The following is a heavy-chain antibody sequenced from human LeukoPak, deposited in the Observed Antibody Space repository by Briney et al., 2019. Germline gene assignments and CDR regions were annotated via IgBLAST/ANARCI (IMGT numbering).Heavy chain of an antibody. V-gene: IGHV3-48*03. CDR1: GFDLNTYE. CDR3: ARGDPHADL. Sequence: GESLRLSCAASGFDLNTYEMNCVPQAPGKGLEWIADITISGHTKNYADSVKGRFTISRNNARTSLYLQMNSLRVEDTGVYYCARGDPHADLWGQGTLVTVS. CDR2: ITISGHTK. J-gene: IGHJ5*02.